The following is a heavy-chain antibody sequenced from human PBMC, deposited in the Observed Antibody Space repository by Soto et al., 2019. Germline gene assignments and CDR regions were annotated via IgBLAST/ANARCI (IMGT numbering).Heavy chain of an antibody. Sequence: EVQLVESGGGLVQPGGSLRLSCAASGFTFSSYWMHWVRQAPGKGLVWVSRINSDGSSTSYADSVKGRFTISRDNAKNTLYLQMNSLRAEDTAVYYCATLLIRSRQGNDYWGQGTLVTVSS. D-gene: IGHD3-16*01. CDR2: INSDGSST. CDR1: GFTFSSYW. J-gene: IGHJ4*02. CDR3: ATLLIRSRQGNDY. V-gene: IGHV3-74*01.